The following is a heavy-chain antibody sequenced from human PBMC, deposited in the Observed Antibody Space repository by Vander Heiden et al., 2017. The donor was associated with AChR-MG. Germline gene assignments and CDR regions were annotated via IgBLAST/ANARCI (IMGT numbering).Heavy chain of an antibody. CDR2: INHSGST. V-gene: IGHV4-34*01. J-gene: IGHJ5*02. CDR3: ARARRYYDFWSGYYSGFDP. D-gene: IGHD3-3*01. CDR1: GGSFSGYY. Sequence: QVQLQQWGAGLLKPSETLSLTCAVYGGSFSGYYWSWIRQPPGKGLEWIGEINHSGSTNYNPSLKSRVTISVDTSKNQFSLKLSSVTAADTAVYYCARARRYYDFWSGYYSGFDPWGQGTLVTVSS.